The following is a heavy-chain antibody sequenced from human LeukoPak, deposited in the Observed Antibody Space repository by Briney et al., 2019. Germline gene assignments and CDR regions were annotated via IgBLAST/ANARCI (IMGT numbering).Heavy chain of an antibody. D-gene: IGHD6-13*01. Sequence: GGSLRLSCAASGFTFSSYATSWVRQAPGKGLEWVSALSGSGGSTYYADSVKGRFTISRDNSKNTLYLQMNSLRAEDTAVYYCAKTVGIAAAEDYFDYWGQGTLVTVSS. J-gene: IGHJ4*02. CDR1: GFTFSSYA. CDR3: AKTVGIAAAEDYFDY. CDR2: LSGSGGST. V-gene: IGHV3-23*01.